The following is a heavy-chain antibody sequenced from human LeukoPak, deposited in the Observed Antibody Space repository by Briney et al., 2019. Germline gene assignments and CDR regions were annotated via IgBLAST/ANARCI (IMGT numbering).Heavy chain of an antibody. V-gene: IGHV4-59*01. CDR3: ARAAIETTTDDAFDI. D-gene: IGHD4-17*01. CDR2: IYYSGST. J-gene: IGHJ3*02. Sequence: SETLSLTCTVSGGSISSYYWSWIRQPPGKGLEWIGYIYYSGSTNYNPSLKSRVTISVDTSKNQFSLKLSSVTAADTAVYYCARAAIETTTDDAFDIWGQGTMVTVSS. CDR1: GGSISSYY.